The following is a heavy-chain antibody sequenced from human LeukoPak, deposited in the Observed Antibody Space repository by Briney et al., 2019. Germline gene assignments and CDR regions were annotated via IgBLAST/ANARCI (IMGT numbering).Heavy chain of an antibody. D-gene: IGHD3-3*01. J-gene: IGHJ3*02. CDR3: ARHTIFGVLINDAFDI. Sequence: SETLSLTRAVYGGSFSGYYWSWICQPPGKGLEWIGEINHSGSTNYNPSLKSRVTISVDTSKKQFSLKLSSVTAADTAVYYCARHTIFGVLINDAFDIWGQGTVVTVSS. CDR1: GGSFSGYY. V-gene: IGHV4-34*01. CDR2: INHSGST.